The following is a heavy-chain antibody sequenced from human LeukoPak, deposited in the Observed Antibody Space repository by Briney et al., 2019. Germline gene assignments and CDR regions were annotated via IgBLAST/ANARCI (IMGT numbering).Heavy chain of an antibody. D-gene: IGHD1-26*01. CDR3: ARSLVVGATYPYR. CDR1: GFTFNNCG. J-gene: IGHJ5*02. Sequence: GGTLRLSCAASGFTFNNCGMSWVRQAPGKGLGWVSTISSSGSTIHYADSVKGRFTISRDNAKTSLYLQLNSLRAEDTAVYYCARSLVVGATYPYRWGQGTLVTVSS. CDR2: ISSSGSTI. V-gene: IGHV3-48*01.